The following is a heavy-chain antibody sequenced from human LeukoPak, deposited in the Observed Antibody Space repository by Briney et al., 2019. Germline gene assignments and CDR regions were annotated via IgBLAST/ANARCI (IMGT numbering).Heavy chain of an antibody. Sequence: SETLSLTCTVSGGSISSSSYYWGWIRQPPGKGLEWVGSIYYSGSTNYNPSLKSRVTISVDTSKNQFSLKLTSVTAADTAVYYCARTTEGGYTYGYFYYYYMDVWGKGTTVTISS. CDR2: IYYSGST. CDR3: ARTTEGGYTYGYFYYYYMDV. D-gene: IGHD5-18*01. V-gene: IGHV4-39*07. CDR1: GGSISSSSYY. J-gene: IGHJ6*03.